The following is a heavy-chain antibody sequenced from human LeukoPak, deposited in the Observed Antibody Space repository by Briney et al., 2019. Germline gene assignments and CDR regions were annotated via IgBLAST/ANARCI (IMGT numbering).Heavy chain of an antibody. Sequence: SETLSLTCAVYGGSFSGYYWSWIRQSPGKGLEWIGEINHSGSANYNPFLKSRVAISVDTSKNQFSLKISSATAADTAVYYCATSGAYCGGDCSLADYLNYYGMDVWGQGTTVTVSS. D-gene: IGHD2-21*02. CDR2: INHSGSA. V-gene: IGHV4-34*01. CDR3: ATSGAYCGGDCSLADYLNYYGMDV. CDR1: GGSFSGYY. J-gene: IGHJ6*02.